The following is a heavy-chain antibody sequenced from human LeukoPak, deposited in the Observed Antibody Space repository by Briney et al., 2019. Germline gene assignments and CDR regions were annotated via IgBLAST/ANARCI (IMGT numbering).Heavy chain of an antibody. V-gene: IGHV1-2*02. CDR3: ARVNRDLARRQYGFDP. D-gene: IGHD1-14*01. CDR1: GYTFTGYH. J-gene: IGHJ5*02. CDR2: INPNSGGT. Sequence: ASVKVSCKASGYTFTGYHMHWVRQAPGQGLEWMGWINPNSGGTNYVQKFQGRVTMTRDTSISTAYMELSRLRSDDTAVYYCARVNRDLARRQYGFDPWGQGTLVTVSS.